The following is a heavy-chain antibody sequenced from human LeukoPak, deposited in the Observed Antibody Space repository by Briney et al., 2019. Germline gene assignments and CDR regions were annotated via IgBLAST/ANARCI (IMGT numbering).Heavy chain of an antibody. V-gene: IGHV3-7*04. CDR1: GSTFRSFW. Sequence: HSGRCLRPACAASGSTFRSFWMSWVRQAPGEGLEWVAHIKEDGSMQSYVDSVKGRFTISRDNTKNSVYLQMNSLRAEDTAVYYCARVVTWFDPWGQGSLVTVSS. CDR2: IKEDGSMQ. J-gene: IGHJ5*02. CDR3: ARVVTWFDP.